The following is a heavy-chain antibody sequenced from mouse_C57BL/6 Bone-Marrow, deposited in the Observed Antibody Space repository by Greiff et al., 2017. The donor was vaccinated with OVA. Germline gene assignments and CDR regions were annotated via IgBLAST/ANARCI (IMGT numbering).Heavy chain of an antibody. D-gene: IGHD2-1*01. J-gene: IGHJ3*01. V-gene: IGHV1-55*01. CDR1: GYTFTSYW. Sequence: VQLQQPGAELVKPGASVKMSCKASGYTFTSYWITWVKQRPGQGLEWIGDIYPGSGSTNYNEKFKSKATLTVDTSSSTAYMQLSSLTSEDSAVYYCARGEIYYGAWFAYWGQGTLVTVSA. CDR3: ARGEIYYGAWFAY. CDR2: IYPGSGST.